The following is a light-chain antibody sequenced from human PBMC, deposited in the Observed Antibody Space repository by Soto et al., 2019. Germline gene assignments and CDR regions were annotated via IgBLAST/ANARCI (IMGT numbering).Light chain of an antibody. Sequence: EIVMTQSPATLSVSPGEGATLSCRASQSVSSNLAWYQQKPGQAPRLLIYGASTRATGIPARFSGSGSGTEFTLTISSLQSEAFAVYYCQQYNNWPPLTFGGGTKVEIK. CDR2: GAS. CDR1: QSVSSN. CDR3: QQYNNWPPLT. J-gene: IGKJ4*01. V-gene: IGKV3-15*01.